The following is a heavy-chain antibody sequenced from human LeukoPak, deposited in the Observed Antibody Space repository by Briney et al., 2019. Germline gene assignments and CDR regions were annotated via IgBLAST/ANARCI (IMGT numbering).Heavy chain of an antibody. J-gene: IGHJ1*01. Sequence: GGSLRLSCAGSGFIFSSSWMSWVRQAPGKGLEWMGRFDPEDGETIYAQKFQGRVTMTEDTSTNTAYMELSSLRSEDTAVYYCATQQLVRFVLRFQHWGQGTLVTVSS. CDR3: ATQQLVRFVLRFQH. D-gene: IGHD6-13*01. V-gene: IGHV1-24*01. CDR1: GFIFSSSW. CDR2: FDPEDGET.